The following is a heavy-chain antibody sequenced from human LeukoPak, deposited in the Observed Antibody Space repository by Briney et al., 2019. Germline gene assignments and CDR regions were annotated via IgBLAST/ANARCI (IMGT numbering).Heavy chain of an antibody. CDR3: ARSPGSGWFDY. Sequence: SETLSLTCAVYGGSFSGYYWSWIRQPPGKGLEWIGEINHSGSTNYNPSLKSRVTTSVDTSKNQFSLKLSSVTAADTAVYYCARSPGSGWFDYWGQGTLVTVSS. J-gene: IGHJ4*02. CDR2: INHSGST. CDR1: GGSFSGYY. V-gene: IGHV4-34*01. D-gene: IGHD6-19*01.